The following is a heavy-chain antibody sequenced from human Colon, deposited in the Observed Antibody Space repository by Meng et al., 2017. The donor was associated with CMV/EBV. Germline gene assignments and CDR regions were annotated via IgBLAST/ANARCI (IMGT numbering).Heavy chain of an antibody. D-gene: IGHD1-14*01. CDR2: IDANSGGT. J-gene: IGHJ4*02. V-gene: IGHV1-2*02. Sequence: QGQRVQAGAEVKEPGASGKVSCKASGFTFTGHYMHWVRQAPGQGLEWMGWIDANSGGTNYAQKFQGRLTMTRDTSISTVYMELNRLRSDDTAVYFCARDGIRGVFFFDYWGQGTLVTVSS. CDR3: ARDGIRGVFFFDY. CDR1: GFTFTGHY.